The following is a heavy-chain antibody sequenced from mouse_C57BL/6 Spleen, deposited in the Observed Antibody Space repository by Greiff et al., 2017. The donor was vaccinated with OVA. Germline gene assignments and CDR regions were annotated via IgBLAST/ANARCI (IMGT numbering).Heavy chain of an antibody. J-gene: IGHJ4*01. CDR2: IYPGDGDT. Sequence: VKVVESGAELVKPGASVKISCKASGYAFSSYWMNWVKQRPGKGLEWIGQIYPGDGDTNYNGKFKGKATLTADKSSSTAYMQLSSLTSEDSAVYFCARKGYSNSYYYAMDYWGQGTSVTVSS. D-gene: IGHD2-5*01. CDR1: GYAFSSYW. V-gene: IGHV1-80*01. CDR3: ARKGYSNSYYYAMDY.